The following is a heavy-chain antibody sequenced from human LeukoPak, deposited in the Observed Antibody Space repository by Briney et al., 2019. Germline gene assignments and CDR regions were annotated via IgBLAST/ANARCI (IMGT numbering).Heavy chain of an antibody. CDR3: ARETTVRYYFDY. D-gene: IGHD4-11*01. J-gene: IGHJ4*02. CDR2: INPSGGST. Sequence: ASVKVSCKASGYTFTSYYMHWVRQAPGQGLKWMGIINPSGGSTSYAQKFQGRVTMTRDTSTSTVYMELSSLRSEDTAVYYCARETTVRYYFDYWGQGTLVTVSS. CDR1: GYTFTSYY. V-gene: IGHV1-46*01.